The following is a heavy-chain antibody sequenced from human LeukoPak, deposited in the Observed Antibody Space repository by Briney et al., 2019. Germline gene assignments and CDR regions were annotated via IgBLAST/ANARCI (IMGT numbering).Heavy chain of an antibody. Sequence: GGSLRLSCAASGFTFSSYWMHWVRQAPGKGLVWVSRINSDGRSTTYADPVKGRFTISRDNARNTVYMQMSSLRAEDTAVYYCARDGSGYSGGLGYWGQGTLVTVSS. D-gene: IGHD5-12*01. CDR1: GFTFSSYW. CDR2: INSDGRST. V-gene: IGHV3-74*01. CDR3: ARDGSGYSGGLGY. J-gene: IGHJ4*02.